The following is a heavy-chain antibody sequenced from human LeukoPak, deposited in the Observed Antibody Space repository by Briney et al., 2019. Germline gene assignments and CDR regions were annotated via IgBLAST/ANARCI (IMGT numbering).Heavy chain of an antibody. D-gene: IGHD2-2*01. V-gene: IGHV3-7*01. Sequence: GGSLRLSCAASGFTFSSYWMSWVRQAPGKGLEWVANIKQDGSEKYYVDSVKGRFTISRDNAKNSLYLQMNSLRAEDTAVYYCARERLGYCSSTSCFRWFDPWGQGTLVTVSS. CDR1: GFTFSSYW. CDR3: ARERLGYCSSTSCFRWFDP. CDR2: IKQDGSEK. J-gene: IGHJ5*02.